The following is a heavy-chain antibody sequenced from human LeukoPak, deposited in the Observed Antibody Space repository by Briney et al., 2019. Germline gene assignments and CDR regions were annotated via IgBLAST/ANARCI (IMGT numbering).Heavy chain of an antibody. Sequence: SETLSLTCTVSGGSISSSSYYWGWIRQPLEQGLEWIGSMSYSGSTYYSPSLKSRVTMSVDTSKNQFSLKLSSVTAADTAVYYCARRQSFTIFGVVFNWFDPWGQGTLVTVSS. J-gene: IGHJ5*02. D-gene: IGHD3-3*01. CDR2: MSYSGST. CDR3: ARRQSFTIFGVVFNWFDP. V-gene: IGHV4-39*07. CDR1: GGSISSSSYY.